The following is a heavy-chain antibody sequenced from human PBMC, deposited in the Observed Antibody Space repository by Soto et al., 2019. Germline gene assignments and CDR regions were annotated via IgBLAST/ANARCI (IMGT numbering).Heavy chain of an antibody. CDR2: VHYSGTT. CDR3: VGTYYYGSSGYDY. CDR1: GDSISNYD. J-gene: IGHJ4*02. V-gene: IGHV4-59*01. D-gene: IGHD3-22*01. Sequence: SETLSLTCTVSGDSISNYDWSWIRQPPGKGLEWIGYVHYSGTTNYNPSLESRVTISVDTSKNQFSLKLSSVTAADTAMYYCVGTYYYGSSGYDYWGQGTLVTVSS.